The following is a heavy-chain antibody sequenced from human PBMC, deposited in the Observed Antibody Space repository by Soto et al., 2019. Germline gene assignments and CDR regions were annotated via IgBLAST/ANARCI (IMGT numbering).Heavy chain of an antibody. V-gene: IGHV4-34*01. D-gene: IGHD3-10*01. CDR2: INDFGST. Sequence: QVQLQQWGAGLLKPSETLSLACAVYGESFSGYHWNWIGQPPGKGLEWIGEINDFGSTNYKPSLASRVTISVDTSKKQFSLRLSSVTAADAAVYYCARRRRGITLVRGTYAMDVWGQGTTVTVSS. CDR1: GESFSGYH. J-gene: IGHJ6*02. CDR3: ARRRRGITLVRGTYAMDV.